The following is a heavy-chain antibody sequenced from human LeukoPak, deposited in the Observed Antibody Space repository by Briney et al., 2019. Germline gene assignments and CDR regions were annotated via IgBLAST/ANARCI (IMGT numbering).Heavy chain of an antibody. Sequence: GGSLRLSCAASGFTFDDYVIYWVRQGPGKGLEWVSLISGDGGSIYYADSVKGRFTISRDNSKNSLYLQMNSLRTEDTALYYCAKEDYSSSWYALDYWGQGTLVTVSS. CDR2: ISGDGGSI. J-gene: IGHJ4*02. V-gene: IGHV3-43*02. D-gene: IGHD6-13*01. CDR1: GFTFDDYV. CDR3: AKEDYSSSWYALDY.